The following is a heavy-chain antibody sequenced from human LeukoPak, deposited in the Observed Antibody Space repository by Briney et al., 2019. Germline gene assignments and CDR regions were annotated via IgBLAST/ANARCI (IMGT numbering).Heavy chain of an antibody. CDR3: ARGHLRRYCSGGSCSDAFDI. D-gene: IGHD2-15*01. Sequence: GASVKVSCKASGYTFTSYDINWVRQATGQGLEWMGWMNPNSGNTGYAQKFQGRVTMTRNTSISTAYMELSSLRSEDTAVYYCARGHLRRYCSGGSCSDAFDIWGQGTMVTVSS. CDR2: MNPNSGNT. J-gene: IGHJ3*02. V-gene: IGHV1-8*02. CDR1: GYTFTSYD.